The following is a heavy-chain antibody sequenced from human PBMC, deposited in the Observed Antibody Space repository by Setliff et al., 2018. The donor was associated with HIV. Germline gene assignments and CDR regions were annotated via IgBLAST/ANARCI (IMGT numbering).Heavy chain of an antibody. D-gene: IGHD3-10*01. CDR2: VSGSGSKT. J-gene: IGHJ4*02. Sequence: LRLSCVGFGFNFRDYAMSWVRQAPGKGLEWVSSVSGSGSKTCYVDSVKGRFTISRDNAKNSLYLQMNSLRAEDTALYYCVRSDPSRRSGQVSLPDYWGQGALVTVSS. V-gene: IGHV3-23*01. CDR1: GFNFRDYA. CDR3: VRSDPSRRSGQVSLPDY.